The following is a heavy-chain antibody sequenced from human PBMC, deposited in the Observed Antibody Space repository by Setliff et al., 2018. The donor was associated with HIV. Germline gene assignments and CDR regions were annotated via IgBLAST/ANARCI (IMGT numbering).Heavy chain of an antibody. V-gene: IGHV4-4*07. CDR3: ARDPGYTTGSTFHFDD. CDR1: GGSMSGYY. CDR2: IYSSGST. J-gene: IGHJ4*02. Sequence: SETLSLTCTVSGGSMSGYYWNWIRQPAGKGLEWIGRIYSSGSTNHNPSLKSRVTMSVDTSKYQFSLSLSSVTAADTAVYFCARDPGYTTGSTFHFDDWGQGTLVTVSS. D-gene: IGHD5-18*01.